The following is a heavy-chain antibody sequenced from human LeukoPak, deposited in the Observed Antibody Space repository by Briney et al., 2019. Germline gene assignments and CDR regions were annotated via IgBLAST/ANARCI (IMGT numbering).Heavy chain of an antibody. CDR3: ARYGPEVYYFDY. CDR1: GFTFSSYG. CDR2: ISYDGSNK. V-gene: IGHV3-30*03. J-gene: IGHJ4*02. Sequence: PGRSLRLSCAACGFTFSSYGMHWVRQAPGEGLKWVAVISYDGSNKYYADSVKGRFTISRDNSKNTLYLQMNSLRAEDTAVYYCARYGPEVYYFDYWGQGTLVTVSS. D-gene: IGHD4-17*01.